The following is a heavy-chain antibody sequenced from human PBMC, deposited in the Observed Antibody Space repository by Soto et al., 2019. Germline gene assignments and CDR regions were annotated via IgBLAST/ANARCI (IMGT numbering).Heavy chain of an antibody. Sequence: EVQLVESGGGLVQPGRSLRLSCAASGFTFDDYAMHWDRQAPGKGLEWVSGISWNSGGIAYADSVKGRFTISRDNAKNSLYLQMNSLRTDEPALYYCAKDICSSGGCYEDYYYYMDVWGKGTTVTVSS. CDR3: AKDICSSGGCYEDYYYYMDV. D-gene: IGHD2-2*01. V-gene: IGHV3-9*01. CDR1: GFTFDDYA. CDR2: ISWNSGGI. J-gene: IGHJ6*03.